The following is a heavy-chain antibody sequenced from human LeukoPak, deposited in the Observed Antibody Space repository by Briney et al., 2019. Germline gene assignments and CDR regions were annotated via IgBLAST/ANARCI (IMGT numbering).Heavy chain of an antibody. CDR2: INHSGST. D-gene: IGHD3-22*01. V-gene: IGHV4-34*01. CDR3: ARGLGSGYYYGDSNWFDP. Sequence: SETLSLTCAVYGGSFSGYYWSWIRQPPGTGLEWIGEINHSGSTNYNPSLKSRVTISVDTSKNQFSLKLSSVTAADTAVYYCARGLGSGYYYGDSNWFDPWGQGTLVTVSS. CDR1: GGSFSGYY. J-gene: IGHJ5*02.